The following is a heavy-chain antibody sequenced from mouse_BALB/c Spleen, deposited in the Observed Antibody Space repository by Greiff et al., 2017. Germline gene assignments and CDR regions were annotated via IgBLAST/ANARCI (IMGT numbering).Heavy chain of an antibody. D-gene: IGHD1-1*01. V-gene: IGHV1-82*01. CDR3: ARGEGITTSSHYYAMDY. Sequence: VQLQQSGPELVKPGASVKISCKASGYAFSSSWMNWVKQRPGQGLEWIGRIYPGDGDTNYNGKFKGKATLTADKSSSTAYMQLSSLTSVDSAVYFCARGEGITTSSHYYAMDYWGQGTSVTVSS. CDR1: GYAFSSSW. J-gene: IGHJ4*01. CDR2: IYPGDGDT.